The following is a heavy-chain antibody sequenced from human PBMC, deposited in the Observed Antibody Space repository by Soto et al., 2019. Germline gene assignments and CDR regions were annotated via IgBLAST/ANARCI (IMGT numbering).Heavy chain of an antibody. V-gene: IGHV1-69*06. Sequence: SVKVSCKASGGTFSSYAISWVRQAPGQGLEWMGGIIPIFGTANYAQKFQGRVTMTADTSTSTAHMELRSLGSDDTAVYYCARGHYYDSSGYSSGAEYFHHWCPGTLVTLSS. CDR2: IIPIFGTA. CDR1: GGTFSSYA. J-gene: IGHJ1*01. D-gene: IGHD3-22*01. CDR3: ARGHYYDSSGYSSGAEYFHH.